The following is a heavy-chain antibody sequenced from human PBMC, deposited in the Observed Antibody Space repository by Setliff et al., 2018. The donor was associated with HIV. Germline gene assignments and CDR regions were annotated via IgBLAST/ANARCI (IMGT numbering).Heavy chain of an antibody. CDR2: IYYNGNT. CDR1: GGSISSSSYY. CDR3: AREIYGGNSRPFDY. Sequence: PSETLSLTCTVSGGSISSSSYYWCWIRQPPGKGLEWIGYIYYNGNTNYNPSLKSRVTISVDTSKNQLSLKLSSVTAADTAVYYCAREIYGGNSRPFDYWGQGTLVTVSS. J-gene: IGHJ4*02. V-gene: IGHV4-61*01. D-gene: IGHD4-17*01.